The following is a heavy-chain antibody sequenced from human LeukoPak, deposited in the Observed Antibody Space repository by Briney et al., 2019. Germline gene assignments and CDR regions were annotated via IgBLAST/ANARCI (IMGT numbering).Heavy chain of an antibody. CDR3: AKRLFGEQQLGPLDY. CDR2: ISYDGSNK. Sequence: VRSLRLSCAASGFTFISYGMHWVRQAPGKGLEWVAVISYDGSNKYYADSVKGRFTISRDNSKNTLYLQMNSLRAEDTAVYYCAKRLFGEQQLGPLDYWGQGTLVTVSS. D-gene: IGHD6-13*01. V-gene: IGHV3-30*18. J-gene: IGHJ4*02. CDR1: GFTFISYG.